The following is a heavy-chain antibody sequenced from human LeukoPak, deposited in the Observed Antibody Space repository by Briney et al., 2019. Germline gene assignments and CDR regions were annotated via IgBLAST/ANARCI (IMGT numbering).Heavy chain of an antibody. CDR1: GGTFSSYA. J-gene: IGHJ5*02. Sequence: SVKVSCKASGGTFSSYAISWVRQAPGQGLEWMGGIIPIFGTANYAQKFQGRVTITSDESTSTAYMELSSLRSEDTAVYYCASLSRGSSSWYGKYNWFDPWGQGTLVTVSS. CDR2: IIPIFGTA. V-gene: IGHV1-69*13. CDR3: ASLSRGSSSWYGKYNWFDP. D-gene: IGHD6-13*01.